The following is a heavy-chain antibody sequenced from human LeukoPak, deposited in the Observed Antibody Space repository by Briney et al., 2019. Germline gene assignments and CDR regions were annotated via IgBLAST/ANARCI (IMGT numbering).Heavy chain of an antibody. CDR2: INWNGGST. J-gene: IGHJ3*02. CDR1: GFTFSSYG. Sequence: PGGSLRLSCAASGFTFSSYGMSWVRQAPGKGLEWVSGINWNGGSTGYADSVKGRFTISRDNAKNSLYLQMNSLRAEDTALYYCARREQWLVRYAFDIWGQGTMVTVSS. V-gene: IGHV3-20*04. CDR3: ARREQWLVRYAFDI. D-gene: IGHD6-19*01.